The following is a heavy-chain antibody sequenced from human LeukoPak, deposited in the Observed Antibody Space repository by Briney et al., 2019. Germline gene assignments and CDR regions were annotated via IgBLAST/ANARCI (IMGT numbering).Heavy chain of an antibody. CDR2: FDPEVGET. CDR3: ARAAPVSSGCHWWFDP. D-gene: IGHD6-19*01. Sequence: ASVKVSCKVSGYTLIELSMHWVRQAPGKGLEWMGGFDPEVGETLYAQKFQGRVTMTEDTSTDTAYMELSSLRSEDTAVYYCARAAPVSSGCHWWFDPWGQGTLVTVSS. V-gene: IGHV1-24*01. J-gene: IGHJ5*02. CDR1: GYTLIELS.